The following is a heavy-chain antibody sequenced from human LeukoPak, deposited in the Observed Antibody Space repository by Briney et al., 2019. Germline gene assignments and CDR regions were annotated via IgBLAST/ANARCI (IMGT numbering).Heavy chain of an antibody. Sequence: GESLKISCKTSGYSFVSHWIVWVRQMPGKGLEWMGIIYPGDSDTRYSPSFQGQVTISADKSISTAYLQWSSLKASDTAMYYCARQLYSGYDSYYYGMDVWGQGTTVTVSS. CDR3: ARQLYSGYDSYYYGMDV. V-gene: IGHV5-51*01. D-gene: IGHD5-12*01. CDR2: IYPGDSDT. J-gene: IGHJ6*02. CDR1: GYSFVSHW.